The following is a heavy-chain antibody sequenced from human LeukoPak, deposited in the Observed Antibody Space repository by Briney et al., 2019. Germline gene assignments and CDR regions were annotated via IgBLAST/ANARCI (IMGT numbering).Heavy chain of an antibody. V-gene: IGHV4-39*01. CDR1: GGSISSSSYY. J-gene: IGHJ4*02. CDR3: ARWGYYDSSGYYDY. CDR2: IYYSGST. Sequence: SETLSLTCTVSGGSISSSSYYWGWIRQPPGKGLEWIGSIYYSGSTYYNPSLKSRVTISVDTSKNQFSLKLSSVTAADTAVYYCARWGYYDSSGYYDYWGQGTLVTVSS. D-gene: IGHD3-22*01.